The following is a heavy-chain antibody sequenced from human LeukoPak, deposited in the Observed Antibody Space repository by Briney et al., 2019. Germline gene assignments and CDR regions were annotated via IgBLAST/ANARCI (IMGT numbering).Heavy chain of an antibody. CDR1: GGSISSSY. CDR2: ISTSGST. CDR3: ARGYGDYDY. D-gene: IGHD4-17*01. V-gene: IGHV4-4*07. J-gene: IGHJ4*02. Sequence: NSSETLSLTCTVSGGSISSSYWSWIRQPAGKGLEWIGRISTSGSTNYNPSLKSRVTISVDKSKNQFSLKLSSVTAADTAVYYCARGYGDYDYWGQGTLVTVSS.